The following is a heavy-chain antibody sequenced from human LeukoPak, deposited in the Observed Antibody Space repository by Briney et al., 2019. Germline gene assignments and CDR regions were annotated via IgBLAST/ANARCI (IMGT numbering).Heavy chain of an antibody. J-gene: IGHJ4*02. V-gene: IGHV3-53*01. CDR2: IYNDGST. CDR1: GLTVSSSY. CDR3: ARDRPAAVSNDY. Sequence: PGGSLRLSCAASGLTVSSSYMSWVRQAPGKGREWVSIIYNDGSTYYADSMKGRFTISRDNSKNTLYLQVNSLRAEDTAVYYCARDRPAAVSNDYWGQGTLVTVSS.